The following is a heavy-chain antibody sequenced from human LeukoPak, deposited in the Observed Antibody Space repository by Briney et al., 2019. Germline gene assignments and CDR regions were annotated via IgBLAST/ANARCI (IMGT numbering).Heavy chain of an antibody. CDR2: INHSGST. D-gene: IGHD6-13*01. J-gene: IGHJ4*02. V-gene: IGHV4-34*01. CDR3: ARGSEIAAAGTGYSFDY. CDR1: GGSFSGYY. Sequence: KPSETLSLTCAVYGGSFSGYYWSWIRQPPGKGLEWIGEINHSGSTNYSPSLKSRVTISVDTSKNQFSLKLSSVTAADTAVYYCARGSEIAAAGTGYSFDYWGQGTLATVSS.